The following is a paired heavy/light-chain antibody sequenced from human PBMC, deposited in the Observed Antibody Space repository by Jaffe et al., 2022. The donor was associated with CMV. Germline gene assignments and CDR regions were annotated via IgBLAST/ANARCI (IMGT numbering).Heavy chain of an antibody. D-gene: IGHD6-13*01. Sequence: EVQLVQSGAEVKKPGESLRISCQGSGYNFTTYWIAWVRQMPGKGLEWMGIIYPGDSDRKYSPSFQGQVTMSADKSTSTAYLQWSGLKASDTAMYYCARPAASWYTYFDSWGQGTLVTVSS. V-gene: IGHV5-51*01. CDR1: GYNFTTYW. CDR3: ARPAASWYTYFDS. J-gene: IGHJ4*02. CDR2: IYPGDSDR.
Light chain of an antibody. J-gene: IGLJ3*02. CDR2: EDT. CDR1: SGSIASNH. Sequence: NFMLTQPHSVSESPGKTISISCTRSSGSIASNHVQWYQQRPGSAPTTVIYEDTQRPSGVPDRFSGSIDSSSNSASLTISGLKTEDEADYYCQSYDITNRVFGGGTKLTVL. CDR3: QSYDITNRV. V-gene: IGLV6-57*04.